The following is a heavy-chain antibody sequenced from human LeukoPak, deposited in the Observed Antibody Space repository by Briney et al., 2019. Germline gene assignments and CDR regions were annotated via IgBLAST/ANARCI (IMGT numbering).Heavy chain of an antibody. CDR3: ARGRPFDY. CDR1: GFTFSSYT. CDR2: ISSSGSNI. J-gene: IGHJ4*02. D-gene: IGHD6-6*01. Sequence: GGSLRLSCAVSGFTFSSYTMYWVRQAPGKGLEWVSSISSSGSNIYHADSVKGRFTISRDNAKNSLYLQMNSLRAEDTAVYYCARGRPFDYWGQGTLVTVSS. V-gene: IGHV3-21*01.